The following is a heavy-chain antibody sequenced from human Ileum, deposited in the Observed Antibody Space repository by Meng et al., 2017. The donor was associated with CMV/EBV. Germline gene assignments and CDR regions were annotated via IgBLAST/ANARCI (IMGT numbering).Heavy chain of an antibody. J-gene: IGHJ4*02. CDR1: GGSISSYY. D-gene: IGHD3-10*01. V-gene: IGHV4-59*12. CDR2: VYSTGST. CDR3: VRTGRFAAYYFDY. Sequence: QVQLQQSGAGMLKPSETLSLTCAVSGGSISSYYWSWIRQAPGKGLEWIGDVYSTGSTNYSPSLRSRVTISVDTSRNQFSLRLSSVTAADTAVYYCVRTGRFAAYYFDYWGQGTLVTVSS.